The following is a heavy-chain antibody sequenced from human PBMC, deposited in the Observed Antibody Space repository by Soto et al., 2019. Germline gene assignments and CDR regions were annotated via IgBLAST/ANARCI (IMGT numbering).Heavy chain of an antibody. V-gene: IGHV3-30*04. Sequence: QVQLVESGGGVVQPGRSLRLSCAASRFSFSSFAIHWVRQSPGTGLEWVAFISNDGTNKYYADSVKGRFSISRDNSKNTLYLEMNSLGADDTAVYYCARGSSPYGMDVWGQGTTVTVSS. D-gene: IGHD1-26*01. CDR1: RFSFSSFA. CDR2: ISNDGTNK. CDR3: ARGSSPYGMDV. J-gene: IGHJ6*02.